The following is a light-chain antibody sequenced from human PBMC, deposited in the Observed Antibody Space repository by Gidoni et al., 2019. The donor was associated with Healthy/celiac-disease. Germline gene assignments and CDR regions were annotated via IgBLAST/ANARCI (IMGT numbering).Light chain of an antibody. CDR3: AAWDDILNSVV. CDR2: RNH. CDR1: SSNIGSNT. J-gene: IGLJ2*01. Sequence: QSVLTPPPSASGPPGQRVTISCSGSSSNIGSNTLNWYQQLPGTAPKLLSYRNHQRPSGGPDRFSCSQSGTSASLAISGLQSEDEAYYYWAAWDDILNSVVFGGGTKLTVL. V-gene: IGLV1-44*01.